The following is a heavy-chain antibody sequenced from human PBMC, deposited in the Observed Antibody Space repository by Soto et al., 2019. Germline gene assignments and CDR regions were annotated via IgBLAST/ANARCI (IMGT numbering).Heavy chain of an antibody. CDR1: GFTFSDYY. J-gene: IGHJ4*02. D-gene: IGHD4-17*01. CDR3: ARHPSHDYGDYRWTVDY. V-gene: IGHV3-11*01. Sequence: XXSLRLSFAASGFTFSDYYMRWILQAPGKGLEWVSYISSSGSTIYYADSVKGRFTISRDNAKNSLYLQMNSLRAEDKAVYYCARHPSHDYGDYRWTVDYWGQGTLVTVSS. CDR2: ISSSGSTI.